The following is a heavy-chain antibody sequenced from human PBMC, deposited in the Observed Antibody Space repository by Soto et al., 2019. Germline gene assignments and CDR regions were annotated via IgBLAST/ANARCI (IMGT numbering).Heavy chain of an antibody. CDR1: GYTFTSYY. CDR3: ASSCYFCGFGMDV. CDR2: INPSGGST. J-gene: IGHJ6*02. D-gene: IGHD2-15*01. V-gene: IGHV1-46*01. Sequence: GASVHVSCKASGYTFTSYYMHWVRQAPGQGLEWMGIINPSGGSTIYSQKFQGRVTMTRDTSTSTVYMELSSLRSEDTAVYYCASSCYFCGFGMDVWGQGTTVTVSS.